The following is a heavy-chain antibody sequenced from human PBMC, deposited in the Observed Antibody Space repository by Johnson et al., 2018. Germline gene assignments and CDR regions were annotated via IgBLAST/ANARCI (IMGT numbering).Heavy chain of an antibody. Sequence: QVQLVQSGGGVVQPGRSLRPSCAASEFIFSRFAMHWVRQAPGEGLEWVAVISYDGRDEYYADPVQGRFTISRDESKNILYVQRSSLRIEDTAVKYGAKTTVGSTRGGAFEIWGEGTMVTVSS. CDR3: AKTTVGSTRGGAFEI. V-gene: IGHV3-30*18. CDR2: ISYDGRDE. D-gene: IGHD1-26*01. J-gene: IGHJ3*02. CDR1: EFIFSRFA.